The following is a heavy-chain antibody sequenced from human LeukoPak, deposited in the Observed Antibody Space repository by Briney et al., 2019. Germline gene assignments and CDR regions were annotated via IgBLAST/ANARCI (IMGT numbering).Heavy chain of an antibody. CDR2: IYYSGST. V-gene: IGHV4-59*08. CDR3: VRHLSAGRPAFDI. D-gene: IGHD2-15*01. J-gene: IGHJ3*02. Sequence: SETLSLTCTVSGGSINSYYWSWIRQPPGKGLEWIGYIYYSGSTNYNPSLKSRVTISVDTSNNKFSLKLTSLTAADTAVYYCVRHLSAGRPAFDIWGQGTIVTVSS. CDR1: GGSINSYY.